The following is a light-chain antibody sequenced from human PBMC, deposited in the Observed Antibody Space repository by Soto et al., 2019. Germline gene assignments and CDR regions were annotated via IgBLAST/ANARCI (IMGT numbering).Light chain of an antibody. Sequence: DIQMTQSPSTLSASVGDRVTITCRASQSISSWLAWYQQKPGKAPKLLIYTASTLESGVPSRFSGSGSGTEFTLSISSLQPDDVATYYCQQYNSYPLTFGGGTKVEIK. J-gene: IGKJ4*01. CDR1: QSISSW. CDR3: QQYNSYPLT. V-gene: IGKV1-5*03. CDR2: TAS.